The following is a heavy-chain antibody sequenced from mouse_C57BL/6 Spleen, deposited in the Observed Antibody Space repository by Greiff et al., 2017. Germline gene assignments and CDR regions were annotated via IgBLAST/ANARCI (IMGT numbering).Heavy chain of an antibody. CDR3: AYDTAGAWFAY. CDR2: IDPEDGET. V-gene: IGHV14-2*01. D-gene: IGHD1-2*01. J-gene: IGHJ3*01. CDR1: GFNIKDYY. Sequence: VQLQQSGAELVKPGASVKLSCTASGFNIKDYYMHWVKQRTEQGLEWIGRIDPEDGETKYAPQFQGKATITADTSSNTAYLQLSSLTSEDTAVYYCAYDTAGAWFAYWGQGTLVTVSA.